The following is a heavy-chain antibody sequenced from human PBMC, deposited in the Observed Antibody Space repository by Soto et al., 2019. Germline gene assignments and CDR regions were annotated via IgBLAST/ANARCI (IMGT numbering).Heavy chain of an antibody. CDR3: ARYGYCSSTSCYTLYYGMDV. J-gene: IGHJ6*02. V-gene: IGHV5-51*01. Sequence: GESLKISCKGSGYSFTSYWIGWVRQMPGKGLECMGIIYPGDSDTRYSPSFQGQVTISADKSISTAYLQWSSLKASDTAMYYCARYGYCSSTSCYTLYYGMDVWGQGTTVTVSS. CDR2: IYPGDSDT. D-gene: IGHD2-2*02. CDR1: GYSFTSYW.